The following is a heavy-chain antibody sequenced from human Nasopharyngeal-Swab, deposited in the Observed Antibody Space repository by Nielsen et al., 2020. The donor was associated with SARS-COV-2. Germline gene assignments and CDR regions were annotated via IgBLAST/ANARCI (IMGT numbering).Heavy chain of an antibody. Sequence: GESLKISCAASGFTFSSYEMNWVRQAPGKGLEWVSYISSSGSTIYYADSVRGRFTISRDNAKNSLYLQMNSLRAEDTAVYYCARAYSEVYATPGDFDYWGQGTLVTVSS. CDR3: ARAYSEVYATPGDFDY. J-gene: IGHJ4*02. D-gene: IGHD2-8*01. CDR2: ISSSGSTI. CDR1: GFTFSSYE. V-gene: IGHV3-48*03.